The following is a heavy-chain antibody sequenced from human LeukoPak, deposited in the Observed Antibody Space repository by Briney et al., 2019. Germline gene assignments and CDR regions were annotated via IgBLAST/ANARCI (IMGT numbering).Heavy chain of an antibody. V-gene: IGHV3-23*01. CDR3: AKEGFYYGSGRLYGMDV. CDR1: GFTFSSYA. Sequence: GGSLRLSCAASGFTFSSYAMSWVPQAPGKGLEWVSAISGSVGSTYYADSGKGRFTISRDNSKNTLDLQMTSRRAEDRAVYYCAKEGFYYGSGRLYGMDVWGQGTTVTVSS. J-gene: IGHJ6*02. D-gene: IGHD3-10*01. CDR2: ISGSVGST.